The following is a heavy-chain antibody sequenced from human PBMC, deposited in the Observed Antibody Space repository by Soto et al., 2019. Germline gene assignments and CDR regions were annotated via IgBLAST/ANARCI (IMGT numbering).Heavy chain of an antibody. D-gene: IGHD5-12*01. CDR3: AVGSVDIVPTGMKPFDP. J-gene: IGHJ5*02. CDR1: GGTFSNYA. Sequence: QVQLVQSGAEVKKPGSSVKVSCKASGGTFSNYAISWVRQAPGQGLEWMGGIIPIFGTANYAQKFQGRVTITAXXSXSXGYMELSSLRSEDTAIYYCAVGSVDIVPTGMKPFDPWGQGTLVTVSS. CDR2: IIPIFGTA. V-gene: IGHV1-69*12.